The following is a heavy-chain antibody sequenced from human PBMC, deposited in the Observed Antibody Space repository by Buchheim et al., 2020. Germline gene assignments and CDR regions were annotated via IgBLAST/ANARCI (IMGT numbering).Heavy chain of an antibody. D-gene: IGHD1-26*01. V-gene: IGHV3-23*04. CDR2: IVGSGGGT. Sequence: EVQLVESGGGLVQPGGSLRLSCAASGFTFSSYAMTWVRQAPGKGLEWVSAIVGSGGGTYYAASVKGRFTISRDNSKNALYLQMNSLRAEDTAIYYCAKKYSVGPLNYFDYWGQGTL. J-gene: IGHJ4*02. CDR1: GFTFSSYA. CDR3: AKKYSVGPLNYFDY.